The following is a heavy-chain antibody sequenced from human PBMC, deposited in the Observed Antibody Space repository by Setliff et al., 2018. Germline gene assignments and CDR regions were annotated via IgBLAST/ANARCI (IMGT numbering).Heavy chain of an antibody. D-gene: IGHD5-12*01. CDR2: VYPGDSDT. V-gene: IGHV5-51*01. Sequence: PGESLKISCKGSGYSFSNYWIGWVRQTPGKGLEWMGIVYPGDSDTRYSPSFEGQVTISADKSISTAYLQWSSLKASDSAMYYCARLLNGYNSYDYYYMDVWGKGTTVTSP. J-gene: IGHJ6*03. CDR3: ARLLNGYNSYDYYYMDV. CDR1: GYSFSNYW.